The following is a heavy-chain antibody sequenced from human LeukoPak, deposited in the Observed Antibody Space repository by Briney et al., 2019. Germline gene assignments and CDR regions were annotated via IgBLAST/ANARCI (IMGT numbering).Heavy chain of an antibody. CDR2: IYYLGST. J-gene: IGHJ4*01. Sequence: SETLSLTCTVSGDSITSYYWSWIRQPPGKGLEWIGYIYYLGSTNYNPSLKSRVTISVDTSKNQFSLNLKSVTAADTAVYYCARHPSARVFIDYWGQRSPFTVSS. D-gene: IGHD3-10*02. CDR3: ARHPSARVFIDY. V-gene: IGHV4-59*08. CDR1: GDSITSYY.